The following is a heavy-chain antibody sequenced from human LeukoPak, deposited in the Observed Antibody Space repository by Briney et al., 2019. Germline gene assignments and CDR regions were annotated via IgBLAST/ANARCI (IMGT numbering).Heavy chain of an antibody. J-gene: IGHJ4*02. V-gene: IGHV4-61*02. Sequence: PSXTLSLTYTVSGGSISSGSYYWSWIRQPAGKGLEWIGRIYTSGSTNDNPSLKSRFTISVDTSKNQFSLKLSSVTAADTAVYYCARMAEVIAARWGFDYWGQGTLVTVSS. CDR2: IYTSGST. D-gene: IGHD6-6*01. CDR3: ARMAEVIAARWGFDY. CDR1: GGSISSGSYY.